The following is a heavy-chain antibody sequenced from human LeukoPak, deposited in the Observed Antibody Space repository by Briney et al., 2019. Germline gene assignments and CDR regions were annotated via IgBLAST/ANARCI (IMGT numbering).Heavy chain of an antibody. D-gene: IGHD6-19*01. J-gene: IGHJ5*02. V-gene: IGHV4-4*07. CDR2: ISDSGNT. CDR1: GGSIRGFY. CDR3: ARNLGNSGRNWFDP. Sequence: SETLSLTCTVSGGSIRGFYWSWIRQPAGKGLEWIGRISDSGNTNYNPSLRSPVTMSVDRSKNQVSLRLTSVTAEDTAVYYCARNLGNSGRNWFDPWRQGTLVTVSS.